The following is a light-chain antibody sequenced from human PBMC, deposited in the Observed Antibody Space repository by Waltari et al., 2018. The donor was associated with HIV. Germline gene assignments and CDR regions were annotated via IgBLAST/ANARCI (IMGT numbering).Light chain of an antibody. CDR1: QSVLYSSNNKNY. Sequence: DIVMTQSPDSLAVSLGERATINCKSSQSVLYSSNNKNYLAWYQLKPGQPPKLLIYWASTRESGVPDRFSGSGSGTDFTLTISSLQAEDVAVYYCQQYYSTPLTFVQGTRLEIK. J-gene: IGKJ5*01. V-gene: IGKV4-1*01. CDR3: QQYYSTPLT. CDR2: WAS.